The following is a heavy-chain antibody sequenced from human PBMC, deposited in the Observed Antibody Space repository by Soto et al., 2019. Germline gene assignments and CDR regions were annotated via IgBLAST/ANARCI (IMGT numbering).Heavy chain of an antibody. CDR2: IYHSGST. Sequence: QVQLQESGPGLVKPSGTLSLTCAVSGGSISSSNWWSWVRQPPGKGLEWIGEIYHSGSTNYNPSPQTRATIPGDKSENHFSLKLSSVTAAATAVYYCARAAMGGSSWPFDYWGQGTQVTVSS. V-gene: IGHV4-4*02. CDR3: ARAAMGGSSWPFDY. D-gene: IGHD6-13*01. J-gene: IGHJ4*02. CDR1: GGSISSSNW.